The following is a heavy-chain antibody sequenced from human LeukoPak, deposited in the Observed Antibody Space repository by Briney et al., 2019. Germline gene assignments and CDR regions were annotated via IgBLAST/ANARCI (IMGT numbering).Heavy chain of an antibody. J-gene: IGHJ4*02. D-gene: IGHD6-6*01. Sequence: GSLRLSCAASEFTVSSNYMNWVRQPPGKGLEWIGSIYYSGSTYYNPSLESRVTISVDTSKNQFSLKVSSVTAADTAVYYCARRGASSSEEYWGQGTLVIVSS. CDR2: IYYSGST. CDR1: EFTVSSNY. CDR3: ARRGASSSEEY. V-gene: IGHV4-39*01.